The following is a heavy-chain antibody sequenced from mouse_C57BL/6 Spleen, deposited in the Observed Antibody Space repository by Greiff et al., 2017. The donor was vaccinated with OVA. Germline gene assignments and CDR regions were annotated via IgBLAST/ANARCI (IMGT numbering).Heavy chain of an antibody. CDR2: IYPGSGST. D-gene: IGHD1-1*01. V-gene: IGHV1-55*01. J-gene: IGHJ4*01. Sequence: VQLKQPGAELVKPGASVKMSCKASGYTFTSYWITWVKQRPGQGLEWIGDIYPGSGSTNYNEKFKSKATLTVDTSSSTAYMQLSSLTSEDSAVYYCAREFITTVVATDYYAMDYWGQGTSVTVSS. CDR1: GYTFTSYW. CDR3: AREFITTVVATDYYAMDY.